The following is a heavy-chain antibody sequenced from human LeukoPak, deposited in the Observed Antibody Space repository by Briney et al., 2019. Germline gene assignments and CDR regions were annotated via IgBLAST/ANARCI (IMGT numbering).Heavy chain of an antibody. V-gene: IGHV4-31*11. CDR2: IYYSGST. CDR3: ARDLSGSGLQH. J-gene: IGHJ1*01. CDR1: GGSFSGYY. D-gene: IGHD6-25*01. Sequence: KSSETLSLTCAVYGGSFSGYYWSWIRQHPGKGLEWIGYIYYSGSTYYNPSLKSRVTISVDTSKNQFSLKLSSVTAADTAVYYCARDLSGSGLQHWGQGTLVTVSS.